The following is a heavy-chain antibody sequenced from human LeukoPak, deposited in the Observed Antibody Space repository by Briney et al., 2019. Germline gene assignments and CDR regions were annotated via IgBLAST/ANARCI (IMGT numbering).Heavy chain of an antibody. Sequence: RGESLKISCKGSGYSFTNYWISWVRQMPGKGLEWMGRIDPTDSYSNYSPSLKGHVTISADKSISTAYLQWSSLRASDTAMYYCARRRTREWFDSWGQGTLVTVSS. J-gene: IGHJ5*01. V-gene: IGHV5-10-1*01. CDR2: IDPTDSYS. D-gene: IGHD1-26*01. CDR3: ARRRTREWFDS. CDR1: GYSFTNYW.